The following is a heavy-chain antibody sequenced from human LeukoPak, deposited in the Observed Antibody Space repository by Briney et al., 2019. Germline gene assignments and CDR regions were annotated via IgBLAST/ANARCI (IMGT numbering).Heavy chain of an antibody. CDR1: GYSLTSYW. CDR2: IYPGDSDT. D-gene: IGHD2-2*01. Sequence: GESLKISCKGSGYSLTSYWIGWVRQMPGKGLEWMGIIYPGDSDTRYSPSFQGQVTISADKSISTAYLQWSSLKASDTAMYYCARLLGYCSSTSCSYYYYYGMDVWGQGTTVTVSS. V-gene: IGHV5-51*01. J-gene: IGHJ6*02. CDR3: ARLLGYCSSTSCSYYYYYGMDV.